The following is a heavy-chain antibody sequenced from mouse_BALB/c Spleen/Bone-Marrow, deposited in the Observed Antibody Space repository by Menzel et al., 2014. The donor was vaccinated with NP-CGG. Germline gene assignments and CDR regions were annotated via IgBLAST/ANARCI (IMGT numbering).Heavy chain of an antibody. V-gene: IGHV5-12-2*01. CDR3: ARHKYRPYYAMDY. D-gene: IGHD2-14*01. Sequence: EVKVVESGGGLVQPGGSLKLSCAASGFTFSSYTMSWVRQTPEKRLEWVAYISNGGGSTYYPDTVKGRFTISRDNAKNTLYLQMSSLKSEDTAMYCCARHKYRPYYAMDYWGQGTSVTVSS. CDR2: ISNGGGST. CDR1: GFTFSSYT. J-gene: IGHJ4*01.